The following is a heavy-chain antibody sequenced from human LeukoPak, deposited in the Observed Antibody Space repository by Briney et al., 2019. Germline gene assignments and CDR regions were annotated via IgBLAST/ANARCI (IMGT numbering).Heavy chain of an antibody. CDR2: INPNSGGT. J-gene: IGHJ4*02. CDR1: GYTFTGYY. D-gene: IGHD3-22*01. Sequence: GASVKVSCKASGYTFTGYYMHWVRQAPGQGLEWMGWINPNSGGTNYAQKFQGRVTMTRDTSISTAYMELSRLRSDDTAVYYCARSVVYYDSSVGYWGQGTLVTASS. V-gene: IGHV1-2*02. CDR3: ARSVVYYDSSVGY.